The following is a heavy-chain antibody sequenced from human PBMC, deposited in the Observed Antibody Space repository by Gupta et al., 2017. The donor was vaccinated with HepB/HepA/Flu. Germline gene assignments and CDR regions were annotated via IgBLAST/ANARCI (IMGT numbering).Heavy chain of an antibody. J-gene: IGHJ3*02. Sequence: EVQLVESGGGVVQPGGSLRLSCAASGFPFDDYAMHWVRQAPGKGLEWVSLISGDGGSTYYADSVKGRFTISRDNSKNSLYLQMNSLRTEDTALYYCMCKDTAMADDAFDIWGQGTMVTVSS. CDR1: GFPFDDYA. D-gene: IGHD5-18*01. CDR2: ISGDGGST. CDR3: MCKDTAMADDAFDI. V-gene: IGHV3-43*02.